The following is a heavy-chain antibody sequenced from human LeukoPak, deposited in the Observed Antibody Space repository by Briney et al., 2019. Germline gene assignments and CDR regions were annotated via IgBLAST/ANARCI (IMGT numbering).Heavy chain of an antibody. CDR1: GGSISSYY. D-gene: IGHD3-22*01. V-gene: IGHV4-4*07. Sequence: SETLSLTCTVSGGSISSYYWSWIRQPAGKGLEWIGRIYTSGSTNYNPSLKSRVTTSVDTSKNQFSLKLSSVTAADTAVYYCARDGNYYYDSSGYYGEEYYFDYWGQGTLVTVSS. CDR3: ARDGNYYYDSSGYYGEEYYFDY. CDR2: IYTSGST. J-gene: IGHJ4*02.